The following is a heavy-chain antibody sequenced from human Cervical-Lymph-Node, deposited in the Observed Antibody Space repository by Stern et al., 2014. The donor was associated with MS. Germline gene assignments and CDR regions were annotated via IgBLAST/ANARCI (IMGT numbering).Heavy chain of an antibody. V-gene: IGHV3-15*01. CDR1: GFTFNNAW. CDR3: ATVGP. CDR2: IRSQTDGGTT. J-gene: IGHJ5*02. Sequence: EVQLAESGGGLVKPGGSLRLSCVASGFTFNNAWMTWVRQAPGQGLEWVGRIRSQTDGGTTDYAAPVKGRFTISRDDSKNTLYLQMNSLKTEDTAVYYCATVGPWGQGTLVTVSS.